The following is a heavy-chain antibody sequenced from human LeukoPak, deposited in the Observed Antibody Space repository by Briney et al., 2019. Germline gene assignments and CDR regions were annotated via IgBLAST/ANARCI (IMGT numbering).Heavy chain of an antibody. J-gene: IGHJ6*03. V-gene: IGHV3-23*01. D-gene: IGHD3-10*01. CDR1: GFTFSSYA. CDR3: AKVPGSGIIYYYMDV. CDR2: ISGSGGST. Sequence: GGSLRLSCAASGFTFSSYAMSWVRQAPGKGLEWVSAISGSGGSTYYADSVKGRFTISRDNSKNTLYLQMNSLRAEDTAVYYCAKVPGSGIIYYYMDVWGKGTTVTVSS.